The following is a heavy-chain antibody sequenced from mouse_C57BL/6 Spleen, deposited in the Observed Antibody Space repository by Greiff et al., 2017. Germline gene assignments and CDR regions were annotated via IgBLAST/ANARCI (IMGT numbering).Heavy chain of an antibody. CDR3: ARSLLRYYAMDY. CDR1: GYTFTSYW. J-gene: IGHJ4*01. Sequence: QVQLQQPGAELVKPGASVKLSCKASGYTFTSYWMHWVKQRPGQGLEWIGMIHPNSGSTNYNEKFKSKATLTVDKSSSTAYMQLSSLTSEDSAVYYCARSLLRYYAMDYWGQGISVTVSS. D-gene: IGHD1-2*01. CDR2: IHPNSGST. V-gene: IGHV1-64*01.